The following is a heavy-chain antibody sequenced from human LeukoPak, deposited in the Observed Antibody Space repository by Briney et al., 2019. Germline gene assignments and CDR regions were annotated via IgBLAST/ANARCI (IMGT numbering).Heavy chain of an antibody. V-gene: IGHV4-39*01. Sequence: SETLSLTCTVSGGSISSSSYYWGWIRQPPGKGLEWIGSIYYSGSTYYNPSLKSRVTISVDTSKNQFSLKLSSVTAPDTAVYYCARQVGYCSGGSCYSNYWGQGTLVTVSS. CDR3: ARQVGYCSGGSCYSNY. J-gene: IGHJ4*02. CDR2: IYYSGST. D-gene: IGHD2-15*01. CDR1: GGSISSSSYY.